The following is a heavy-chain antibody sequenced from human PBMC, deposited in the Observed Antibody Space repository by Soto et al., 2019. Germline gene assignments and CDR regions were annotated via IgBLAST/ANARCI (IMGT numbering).Heavy chain of an antibody. V-gene: IGHV3-11*01. CDR2: ISSTGRTI. J-gene: IGHJ4*02. CDR3: ARSYSSGWEFDY. Sequence: GGSMRLSCGASGFTFSNYYMSWIRQAPGKGLEWVSYISSTGRTIYYADSVKGRFTVSRDNAQNSLSLKLNSLRVEDTAVYYCARSYSSGWEFDYWGQGTQVTVSS. CDR1: GFTFSNYY. D-gene: IGHD6-19*01.